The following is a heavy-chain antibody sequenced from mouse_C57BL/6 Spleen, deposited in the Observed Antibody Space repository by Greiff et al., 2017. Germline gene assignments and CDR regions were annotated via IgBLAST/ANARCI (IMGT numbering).Heavy chain of an antibody. D-gene: IGHD1-1*01. CDR1: GFTFSSYA. J-gene: IGHJ2*01. CDR2: ISDGGSYT. CDR3: ARGRYYGTLDY. Sequence: EVKLVESGGGLVKPGGSLKLSCAASGFTFSSYAMSWVRQTPEKRLEWVATISDGGSYTYYPDNVKGRFTISRDNAKNNLYLQMSHLKSEDTAMYYCARGRYYGTLDYWGQGTTLTVSS. V-gene: IGHV5-4*03.